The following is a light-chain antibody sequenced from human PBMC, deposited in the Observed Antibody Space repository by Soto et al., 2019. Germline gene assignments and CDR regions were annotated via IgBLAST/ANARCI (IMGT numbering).Light chain of an antibody. V-gene: IGLV8-61*01. CDR2: SIN. Sequence: QTVVTQEPSLSVSPGGTVTLTCGLSSGSVSTSYYPSWYQQAPGQAPRTLIYSINSRSTGVPHRFSGSIVENKAALTITGAQADDESDYYCVLYLGSGAVVFGGGTKVTVL. J-gene: IGLJ2*01. CDR1: SGSVSTSYY. CDR3: VLYLGSGAVV.